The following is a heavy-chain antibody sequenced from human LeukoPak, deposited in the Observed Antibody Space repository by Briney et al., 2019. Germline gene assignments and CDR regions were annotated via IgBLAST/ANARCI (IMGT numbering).Heavy chain of an antibody. J-gene: IGHJ4*02. V-gene: IGHV4-39*02. D-gene: IGHD2-2*01. CDR2: IHYGGST. Sequence: SETLSLTCTVSGASISGAGFYWGWIRQPPGKGLEWIGSIHYGGSTYYNPSLKGRVTISVDTSNNHFSLKVNYVTTADTAVYYCATASSFGVYDFWGQGTLVTVSS. CDR1: GASISGAGFY. CDR3: ATASSFGVYDF.